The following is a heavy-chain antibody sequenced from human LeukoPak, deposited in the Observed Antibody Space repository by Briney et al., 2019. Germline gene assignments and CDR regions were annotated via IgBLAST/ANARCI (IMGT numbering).Heavy chain of an antibody. CDR2: ISYDGSNK. CDR3: AREGYYYGSGSPPPFDY. D-gene: IGHD3-10*01. J-gene: IGHJ4*02. Sequence: GRSLRLSCAASGFTFSSYAMHWVRQAPGKGLEWVAVISYDGSNKYYADSVKGRFTISRDNSKNTLYLQMNSLRAEDMAVYYCAREGYYYGSGSPPPFDYWGQGTLVTVSS. V-gene: IGHV3-30-3*01. CDR1: GFTFSSYA.